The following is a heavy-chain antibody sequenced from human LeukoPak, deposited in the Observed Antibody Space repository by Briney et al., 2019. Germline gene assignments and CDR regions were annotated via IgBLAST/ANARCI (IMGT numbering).Heavy chain of an antibody. V-gene: IGHV1-2*02. Sequence: DPNSGGTKYSQKFQGRVTMTRDTSISTAYMELSRRTSDDTAVYYCARVYDSSGHYPIDYWGQGTLVTVSS. J-gene: IGHJ4*02. CDR3: ARVYDSSGHYPIDY. D-gene: IGHD3-22*01. CDR2: DPNSGGT.